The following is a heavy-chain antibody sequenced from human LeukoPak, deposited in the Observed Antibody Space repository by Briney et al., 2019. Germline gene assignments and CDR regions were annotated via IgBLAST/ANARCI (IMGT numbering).Heavy chain of an antibody. J-gene: IGHJ3*02. CDR1: GDSVSSYSAA. Sequence: SQTRSLTCAISGDSVSSYSAAWSWIRQSPSRGLEWLGTTYYRYKWYNDYAVSVKSRITINPDTSKNPFSLQLTSVTHEDTAVYYCARSGGHDAFDIWGQGTMVTVSS. CDR2: TYYRYKWYN. V-gene: IGHV6-1*01. D-gene: IGHD4-23*01. CDR3: ARSGGHDAFDI.